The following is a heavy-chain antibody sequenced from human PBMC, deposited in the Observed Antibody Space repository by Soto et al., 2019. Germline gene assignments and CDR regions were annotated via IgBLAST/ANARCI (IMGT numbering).Heavy chain of an antibody. CDR2: ISSTGSTK. J-gene: IGHJ5*02. D-gene: IGHD3-22*01. CDR3: VWMFRYYDSPRES. V-gene: IGHV3-48*03. CDR1: GFTFSSYE. Sequence: EVQLVESGGGLVQPGGSLRLSCEVSGFTFSSYEMNWVRQAPGKGLEWVSHISSTGSTKYYADSVRGRFTISRDNAKNSLYLQMNSLRDEYTAVYYCVWMFRYYDSPRESWGQGTLVTVSS.